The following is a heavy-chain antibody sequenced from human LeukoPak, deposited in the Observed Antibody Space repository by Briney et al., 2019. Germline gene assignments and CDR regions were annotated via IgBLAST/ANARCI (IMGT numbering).Heavy chain of an antibody. D-gene: IGHD4-23*01. CDR3: ARDGGFLVHAFDI. CDR1: GGTFSSYA. J-gene: IGHJ3*02. Sequence: ASVKVSCKASGGTFSSYAISWVRQAPGQGLEWMGRIIPILGIANYAQKFQGRVTITADKSTSTAYMELSSLRSEDTAVYYCARDGGFLVHAFDIWGQGTMVTVSS. V-gene: IGHV1-69*04. CDR2: IIPILGIA.